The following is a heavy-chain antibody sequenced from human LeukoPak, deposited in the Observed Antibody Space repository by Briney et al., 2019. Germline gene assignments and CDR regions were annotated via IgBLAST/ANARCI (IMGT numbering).Heavy chain of an antibody. CDR1: GGSISSYY. CDR2: IYYSGST. V-gene: IGHV4-59*12. J-gene: IGHJ4*02. D-gene: IGHD2-15*01. Sequence: KSSETLSLTCTVSGGSISSYYWSWIRQPSGKGLEWIGYIYYSGSTNYNPSLKSRVTISVDTSKNQFSLKLSSVTAADTAVYYCARYCSGGSCYEASLDYWGQGTLVTVSS. CDR3: ARYCSGGSCYEASLDY.